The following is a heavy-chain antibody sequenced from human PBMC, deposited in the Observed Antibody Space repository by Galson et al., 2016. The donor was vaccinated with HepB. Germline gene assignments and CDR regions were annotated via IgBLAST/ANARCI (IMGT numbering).Heavy chain of an antibody. V-gene: IGHV4-39*01. J-gene: IGHJ3*02. CDR2: IYYSGNT. CDR1: GGSISSGGYY. Sequence: ETLSLTCTVSGGSISSGGYYWGWIRQPPGKGLEWIGSIYYSGNTYFNPSLKSRVTISVDTSKNQFYLNLTSVTAADTTVYYCARQTRIAIFGDAFDIWGQGTMVTVSP. D-gene: IGHD3-3*01. CDR3: ARQTRIAIFGDAFDI.